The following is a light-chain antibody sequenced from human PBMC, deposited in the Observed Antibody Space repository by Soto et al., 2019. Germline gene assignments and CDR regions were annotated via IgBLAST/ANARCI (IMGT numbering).Light chain of an antibody. V-gene: IGKV1-33*01. J-gene: IGKJ4*01. CDR2: DAS. CDR3: QQFDNLPLT. Sequence: DIQMTQSPSSLSASIGDRVTITCQASQDITNHLNWYQQKPGKAPNLLIYDASNFETGVPSRFSGSGSGTHFTFTISSLXPEXXXXYYCQQFDNLPLTFGGGTKVEIK. CDR1: QDITNH.